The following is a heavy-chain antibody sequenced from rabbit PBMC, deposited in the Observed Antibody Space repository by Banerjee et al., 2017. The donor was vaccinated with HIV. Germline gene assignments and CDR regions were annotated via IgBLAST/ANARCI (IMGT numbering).Heavy chain of an antibody. Sequence: QEQLVESGGGLVTLGGSLKLSCKASGIDFSSYGISWVRQAPGKGLEWIAYIYPDYGSTDYASWVNGRFTISLDNAQNTVFLQMTSLTAADTATYFCARGRYASYDGYDYVNLWGPGTLVTVS. V-gene: IGHV1S47*01. D-gene: IGHD6-1*01. CDR3: ARGRYASYDGYDYVNL. CDR1: GIDFSSYG. J-gene: IGHJ4*01. CDR2: IYPDYGST.